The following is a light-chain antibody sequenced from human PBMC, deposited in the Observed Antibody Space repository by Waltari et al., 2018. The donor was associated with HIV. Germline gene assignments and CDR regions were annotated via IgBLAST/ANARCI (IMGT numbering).Light chain of an antibody. CDR3: YSAADKNVL. CDR2: KDT. Sequence: SYELTQPSSVSVSTGQTARITCSGDALAKQYARWFQQKPGQAPILVIYKDTERPSGIPERFSGSSSGTTVTLTISGAQVEDEADYFCYSAADKNVLFGGGTKLTVL. CDR1: ALAKQY. V-gene: IGLV3-27*01. J-gene: IGLJ2*01.